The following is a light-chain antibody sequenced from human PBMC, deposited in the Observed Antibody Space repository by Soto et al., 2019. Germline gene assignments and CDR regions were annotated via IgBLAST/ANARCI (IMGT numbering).Light chain of an antibody. CDR2: EVS. V-gene: IGLV2-14*01. Sequence: QSVLTQPASVSGSPGQSITISCTGTSSDVGGYNYVSWYQQHPGKAPNLMIYEVSTRPSGVSNRFSGSKSGNTASLTISGLQAEDEADYYCSSYTSSSTLGHVFGTGTKVTVL. CDR3: SSYTSSSTLGHV. J-gene: IGLJ1*01. CDR1: SSDVGGYNY.